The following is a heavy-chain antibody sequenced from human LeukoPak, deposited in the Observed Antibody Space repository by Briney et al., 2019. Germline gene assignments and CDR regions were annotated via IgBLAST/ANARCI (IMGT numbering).Heavy chain of an antibody. Sequence: PGGSLRLSCAASGFAFSSYWMAWVRQTPGKGLEWAAHIKGDGSGRYYVDSVKGRFTISRDNAEISLSLQMNSLGAEDTAVYYCARVLPYGSGIQDHWGQGTLVTVSS. CDR1: GFAFSSYW. V-gene: IGHV3-7*04. D-gene: IGHD3-10*01. CDR2: IKGDGSGR. CDR3: ARVLPYGSGIQDH. J-gene: IGHJ4*02.